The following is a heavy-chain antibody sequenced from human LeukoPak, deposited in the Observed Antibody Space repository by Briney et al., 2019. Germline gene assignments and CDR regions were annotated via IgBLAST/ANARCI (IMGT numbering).Heavy chain of an antibody. CDR1: GGSIASSSHY. J-gene: IGHJ4*02. Sequence: SETLSLTCTVSGGSIASSSHYWAWIRQPPGKGLQWIGSISYSGDIYNNPSLKSRVTISVDTSKNQFSLKLSSVTAADTAVYYCARQRRIQLWSVGFDYWGQGTLVTVSS. D-gene: IGHD5-18*01. V-gene: IGHV4-39*01. CDR2: ISYSGDI. CDR3: ARQRRIQLWSVGFDY.